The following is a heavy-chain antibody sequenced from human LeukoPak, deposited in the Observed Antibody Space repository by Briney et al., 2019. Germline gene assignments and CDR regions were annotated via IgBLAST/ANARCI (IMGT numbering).Heavy chain of an antibody. CDR3: AKCFKGRIHNAFDI. CDR2: ISSSSSYI. D-gene: IGHD3-16*01. CDR1: GFTFSSYS. V-gene: IGHV3-21*01. J-gene: IGHJ3*02. Sequence: GGSLRLSCAASGFTFSSYSMNWVRQAPGKGLEWVSSISSSSSYIYYADSVKGRFTISRDNAKNSLYLQMNSLRAEDTAVYYCAKCFKGRIHNAFDIWGQGTMVTVSS.